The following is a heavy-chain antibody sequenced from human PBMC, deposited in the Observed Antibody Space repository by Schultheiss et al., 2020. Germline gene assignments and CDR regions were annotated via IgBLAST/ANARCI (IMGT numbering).Heavy chain of an antibody. CDR3: ARDPGEMATDDAFDI. V-gene: IGHV3-30*03. Sequence: WGSLRLSCAASGFTFSSYVMHWVRQAPGKGLEWVAVISYDGSNKYYADSVKGRFTISRDNAKNSLYLQMNSLRAEDTAVYYCARDPGEMATDDAFDIWGQGTMVTVSS. J-gene: IGHJ3*02. CDR2: ISYDGSNK. CDR1: GFTFSSYV. D-gene: IGHD5-24*01.